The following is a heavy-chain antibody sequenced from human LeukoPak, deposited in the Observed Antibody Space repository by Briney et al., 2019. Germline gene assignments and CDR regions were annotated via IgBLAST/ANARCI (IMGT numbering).Heavy chain of an antibody. CDR1: GFTVNNNY. CDR3: ARVTGPTSTVVRGVIIPAFDY. Sequence: PGGSLRLSCAASGFTVNNNYMSWVRQAPGKGLEWVSIIYSGGSTYYADSVKGRFTISRDNSKNTLYLQMNSLRAEDTAVYYCARVTGPTSTVVRGVIIPAFDYWGQGTLVTASS. D-gene: IGHD3-10*01. CDR2: IYSGGST. J-gene: IGHJ4*02. V-gene: IGHV3-53*01.